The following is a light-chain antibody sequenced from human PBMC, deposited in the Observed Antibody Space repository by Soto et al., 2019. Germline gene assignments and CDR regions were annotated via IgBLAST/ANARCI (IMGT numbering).Light chain of an antibody. J-gene: IGKJ4*01. CDR2: GAS. V-gene: IGKV3-20*01. Sequence: EIVLTQSPGTLSLSPGERATLSFRASQSVSSSYLAWYQQKPGQAPRLLIYGASSRATGIPDRFSGSGSGTDFTLTISRLGPEDFAFYYCQQYGSSPLTFGGGTKVDI. CDR3: QQYGSSPLT. CDR1: QSVSSSY.